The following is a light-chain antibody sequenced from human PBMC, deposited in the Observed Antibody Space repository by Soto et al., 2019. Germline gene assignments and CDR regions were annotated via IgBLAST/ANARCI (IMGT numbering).Light chain of an antibody. V-gene: IGKV4-1*01. Sequence: DIVMTQSADSLAVSLGERATINCKSSQSVLYSSNNKNYLAWYQQKPGQPPKLLIYWASTRESGVPDRFSGSGSGTDFTLTISSLQAEDAAVYYCQQYYSTPWTFGQGTKVDIK. J-gene: IGKJ1*01. CDR3: QQYYSTPWT. CDR2: WAS. CDR1: QSVLYSSNNKNY.